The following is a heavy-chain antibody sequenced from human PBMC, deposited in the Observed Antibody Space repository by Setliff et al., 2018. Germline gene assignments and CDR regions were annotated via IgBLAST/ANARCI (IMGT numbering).Heavy chain of an antibody. CDR3: AKDRGSAEPYYFDY. J-gene: IGHJ4*02. CDR1: GYTFTSYG. Sequence: ASVKVSCKASGYTFTSYGISWVRQAPGQGLEWMGWISAYNGNTNYAQKLQGRVTMTRDTSTSTVYMELSSLRSEDTAVYYCAKDRGSAEPYYFDYWGQGTLVTVSS. CDR2: ISAYNGNT. V-gene: IGHV1-18*01. D-gene: IGHD2-15*01.